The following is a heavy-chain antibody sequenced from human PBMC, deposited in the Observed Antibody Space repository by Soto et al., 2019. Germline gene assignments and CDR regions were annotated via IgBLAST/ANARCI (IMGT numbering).Heavy chain of an antibody. CDR1: GYTFTSYA. V-gene: IGHV1-3*01. CDR3: ARDGPTVNTLDY. Sequence: ASVKVSCKASGYTFTSYAMHWVRQAPGQRLEWMGWINAGNGNTKYSQKFQGRVTITRDTSASTAYMELSSLRSEDTAVYYCARDGPTVNTLDYWGQGTLVTGFS. CDR2: INAGNGNT. D-gene: IGHD4-17*01. J-gene: IGHJ4*02.